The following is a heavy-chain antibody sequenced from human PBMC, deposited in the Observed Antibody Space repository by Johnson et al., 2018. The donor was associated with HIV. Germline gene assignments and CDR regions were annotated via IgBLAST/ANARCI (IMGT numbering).Heavy chain of an antibody. CDR1: GFTFSDAW. V-gene: IGHV3-15*07. CDR2: IKRNVDGGTT. Sequence: VQLVESGGGFVKPGGSLRLSCAASGFTFSDAWMNWVRQSPGKGLDWVGRIKRNVDGGTTDFPSPVQVRVSISRDDSKNTLYLQRTSLKSEDTAVYYCTTEGDAFDIWGQGTMVTVSS. J-gene: IGHJ3*02. CDR3: TTEGDAFDI.